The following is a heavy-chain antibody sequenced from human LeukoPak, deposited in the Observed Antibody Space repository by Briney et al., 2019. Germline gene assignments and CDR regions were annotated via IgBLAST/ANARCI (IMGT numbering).Heavy chain of an antibody. J-gene: IGHJ4*02. CDR3: ARWYGGNTLIFDY. Sequence: SETLSLTCTVSGGSTSSYYWSWLRQPAGKGLEWIGRIYTSGSTNYNPSLKSRATMSVDTSKNQFSLKLSSVTAADTAVYYCARWYGGNTLIFDYWGQGTLVTVSS. CDR2: IYTSGST. D-gene: IGHD4-23*01. CDR1: GGSTSSYY. V-gene: IGHV4-4*07.